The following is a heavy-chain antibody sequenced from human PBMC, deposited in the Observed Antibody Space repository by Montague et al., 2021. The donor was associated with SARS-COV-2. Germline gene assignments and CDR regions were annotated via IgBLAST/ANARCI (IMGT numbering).Heavy chain of an antibody. Sequence: SETLSLTCTVSGGSISNYYWSWIRQPAGKGLEWIGRIYSSGSTNYNPFLESRISMSVDTSKNQFSLKLSSVTAADTAIYYCARDYSHCSGGSCVFDYWGQGTLVTVSS. CDR1: GGSISNYY. CDR2: IYSSGST. CDR3: ARDYSHCSGGSCVFDY. D-gene: IGHD2-15*01. V-gene: IGHV4-4*07. J-gene: IGHJ4*02.